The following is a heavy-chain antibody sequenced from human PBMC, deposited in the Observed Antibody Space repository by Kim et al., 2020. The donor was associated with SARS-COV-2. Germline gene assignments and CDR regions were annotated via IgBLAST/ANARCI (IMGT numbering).Heavy chain of an antibody. D-gene: IGHD6-13*01. CDR3: ARELAQQLVPYYYYYGM. CDR1: GFTFSSYA. V-gene: IGHV3-30*04. Sequence: GGSLRLSCAASGFTFSSYAMHWVRQAPGKGLEWVAVISYDGSNKYYADSVKGRFTISRDNSKNTLYLQMNSLRAEDTAVYYCARELAQQLVPYYYYYGM. CDR2: ISYDGSNK. J-gene: IGHJ6*01.